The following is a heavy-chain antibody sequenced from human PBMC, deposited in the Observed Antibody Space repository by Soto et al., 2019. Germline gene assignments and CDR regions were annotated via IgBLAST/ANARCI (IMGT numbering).Heavy chain of an antibody. Sequence: QVQLQESGPGLVKPSQSLSLTCTVSAGSISSGAYYWSWIRQHPGKGLAWIGYIYYNGSPYYNPSLERRVTISADTSKNQFSLKLTSVTAADTAVYYCARPNPYSSGSYYFDYWGQGTRVPVSS. CDR1: AGSISSGAYY. D-gene: IGHD6-19*01. CDR3: ARPNPYSSGSYYFDY. J-gene: IGHJ4*02. V-gene: IGHV4-31*03. CDR2: IYYNGSP.